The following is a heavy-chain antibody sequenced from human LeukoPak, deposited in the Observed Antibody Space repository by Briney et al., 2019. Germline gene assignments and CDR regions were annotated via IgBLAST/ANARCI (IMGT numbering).Heavy chain of an antibody. J-gene: IGHJ4*02. V-gene: IGHV1-2*02. CDR1: EYTFTGYY. Sequence: ASVKVSCKASEYTFTGYYIHWVRQAPGQGLEWMGWINPNSGGTNYAQKLQGRVTMTTGTSTSTAYMELRSLRSDDTAVYYCARAGGYYDFWSGYYSHYWGQGTLVTVSS. CDR2: INPNSGGT. D-gene: IGHD3-3*01. CDR3: ARAGGYYDFWSGYYSHY.